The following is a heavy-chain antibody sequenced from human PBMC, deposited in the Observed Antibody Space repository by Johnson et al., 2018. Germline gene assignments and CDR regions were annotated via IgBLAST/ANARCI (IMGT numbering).Heavy chain of an antibody. V-gene: IGHV3-72*01. CDR1: GFSVSDHY. J-gene: IGHJ4*02. D-gene: IGHD6-19*01. CDR3: SRVPDSSGWGPFDY. Sequence: VQLQESGGGLVQPGGSLRLSCAASGFSVSDHYMDWVRQAPGKGLEWVGSTRNKVNSYTTEYAASVKGRFTISRDDTKNSLYLQMSSLKTEDTAVYYCSRVPDSSGWGPFDYWGQGTLVTVSS. CDR2: TRNKVNSYTT.